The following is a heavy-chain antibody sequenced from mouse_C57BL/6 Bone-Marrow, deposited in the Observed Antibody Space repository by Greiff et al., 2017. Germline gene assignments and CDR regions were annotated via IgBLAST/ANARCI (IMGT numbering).Heavy chain of an antibody. CDR3: ARSYGSSYVDWYFDV. D-gene: IGHD1-1*01. CDR2: IDPANGNT. J-gene: IGHJ1*03. Sequence: EVQLQQSVAELVRPGASVKLSCTASGFNIKNTYMHWVKQRPEQGLEWIGRIDPANGNTKYASKFQGKATITADTSSNTAYLQLSSLTSEDTAIYYFARSYGSSYVDWYFDVWGTGTTVTVSS. V-gene: IGHV14-3*01. CDR1: GFNIKNTY.